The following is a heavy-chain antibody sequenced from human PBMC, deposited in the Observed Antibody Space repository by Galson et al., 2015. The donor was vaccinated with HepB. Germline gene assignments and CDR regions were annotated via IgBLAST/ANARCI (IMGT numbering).Heavy chain of an antibody. D-gene: IGHD3-22*01. V-gene: IGHV4-59*01. CDR2: IYYSGST. CDR1: GGSISSYY. CDR3: ARGPIESSGYVY. Sequence: LSLTCTVSGGSISSYYWSWIRQPPGKGLEWIGYIYYSGSTNYNPSLKSRVTISVDTSKNQFSLKLSSVTAADTAVYYCARGPIESSGYVYWGQGTLVTVSS. J-gene: IGHJ4*02.